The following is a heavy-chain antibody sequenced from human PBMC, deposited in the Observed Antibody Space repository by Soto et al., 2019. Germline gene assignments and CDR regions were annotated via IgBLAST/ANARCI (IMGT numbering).Heavy chain of an antibody. Sequence: QLQLKESGPGLVKPSETLSLTCTVSGGSVSSGSFYWGWIRQPPGKGLEWIGNIYYNGDTYYNPSLKSRVTISVDTSENQFSLKLSYVTAADTAVYXXAXRXIDNWNQGHAFAFWGQGTMVTVSS. V-gene: IGHV4-39*01. J-gene: IGHJ3*01. CDR1: GGSVSSGSFY. D-gene: IGHD1-20*01. CDR3: AXRXIDNWNQGHAFAF. CDR2: IYYNGDT.